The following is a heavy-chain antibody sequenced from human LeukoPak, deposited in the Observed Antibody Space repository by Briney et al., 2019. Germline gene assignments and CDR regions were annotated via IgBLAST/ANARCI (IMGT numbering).Heavy chain of an antibody. Sequence: GGSLRLSCAASGFTFSSYGMHWVRQAPGKGLEWVAVISYDGSNKYYADSVKGRFTISRDNSKNTLSLQMNSLRAEDTAIYYCAKAGHFYGSGSYCHYWGQGTLVTVSS. CDR1: GFTFSSYG. D-gene: IGHD3-10*01. CDR3: AKAGHFYGSGSYCHY. CDR2: ISYDGSNK. J-gene: IGHJ4*02. V-gene: IGHV3-30*18.